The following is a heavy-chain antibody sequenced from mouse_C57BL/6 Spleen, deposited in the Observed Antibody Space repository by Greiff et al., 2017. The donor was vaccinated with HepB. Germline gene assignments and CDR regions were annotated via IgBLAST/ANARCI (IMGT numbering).Heavy chain of an antibody. V-gene: IGHV5-17*01. CDR1: GFTFSDYG. CDR2: ISSGSSTI. CDR3: ARDPYEGYSYWYFDV. Sequence: EVKLMESGGGLVKPGGSLKLSCAASGFTFSDYGMHWVRQAPEKGLEWVAYISSGSSTIYYADTVKGRFTISRDNAKNTLFLQMTSLRSEDTAMYFCARDPYEGYSYWYFDVWGTGTTVTVSS. J-gene: IGHJ1*03. D-gene: IGHD2-3*01.